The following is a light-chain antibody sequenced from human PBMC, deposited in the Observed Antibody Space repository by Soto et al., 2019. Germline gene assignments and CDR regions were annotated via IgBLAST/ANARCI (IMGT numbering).Light chain of an antibody. J-gene: IGLJ1*01. CDR2: GNT. CDR1: SSNIGAGYD. Sequence: QSVLTQPPSMSGAPGQRVTISCTGRSSNIGAGYDVHWYQQLPGTAPKLLMYGNTNRPSGVPDRFSGSKSGTSASLAITGLQAEDEADYCCQSYDDSLSSYVFGTGTKVTVL. CDR3: QSYDDSLSSYV. V-gene: IGLV1-40*01.